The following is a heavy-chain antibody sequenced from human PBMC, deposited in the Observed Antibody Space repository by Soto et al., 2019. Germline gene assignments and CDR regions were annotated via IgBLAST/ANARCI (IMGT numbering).Heavy chain of an antibody. CDR3: SAAPNILTGYYPQHYYYYGMDV. V-gene: IGHV1-58*01. CDR2: IVVGSGNT. CDR1: GFTFTSSA. Sequence: SVKVSCKASGFTFTSSAVQWVRQARGQRLEWIGWIVVGSGNTNYAQKFQERVTITRDMSTSTAYMELSSLGSEDTAVYYCSAAPNILTGYYPQHYYYYGMDVWGQGTTVTVSS. J-gene: IGHJ6*02. D-gene: IGHD3-9*01.